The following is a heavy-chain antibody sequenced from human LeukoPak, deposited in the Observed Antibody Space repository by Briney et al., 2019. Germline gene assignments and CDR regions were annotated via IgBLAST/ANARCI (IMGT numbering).Heavy chain of an antibody. Sequence: ASVKVSCKASGYTFTGYYMHWVRQAPGQGLEWMGWINPNSGGTNYAQKFQGRVTMTRDTSISTAYMELSRLRSDDTAVYYCAREYSSSWYGNWFDPCGQGTLVTVSS. D-gene: IGHD6-13*01. CDR1: GYTFTGYY. J-gene: IGHJ5*02. V-gene: IGHV1-2*02. CDR3: AREYSSSWYGNWFDP. CDR2: INPNSGGT.